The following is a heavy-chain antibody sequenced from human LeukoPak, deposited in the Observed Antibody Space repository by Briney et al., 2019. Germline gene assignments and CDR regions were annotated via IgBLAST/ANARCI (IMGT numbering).Heavy chain of an antibody. V-gene: IGHV4-59*01. CDR3: ARGVHDYGDYYYDYMDV. Sequence: SETLSLTCTVSGGSISSYYWSWIRQPPGKGLEWIGYIYYSGSTNYNPSLKSRVTISVDTSKNQFSLKLSSVTAADTAVYYCARGVHDYGDYYYDYMDVWGKGTTVTISS. D-gene: IGHD4-17*01. CDR1: GGSISSYY. J-gene: IGHJ6*03. CDR2: IYYSGST.